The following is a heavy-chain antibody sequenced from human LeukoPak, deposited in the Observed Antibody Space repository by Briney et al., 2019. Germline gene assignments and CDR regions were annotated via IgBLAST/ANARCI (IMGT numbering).Heavy chain of an antibody. CDR1: GGTFSSYA. J-gene: IGHJ4*02. V-gene: IGHV1-69*13. CDR3: ARHPLRITMVRGSFDY. D-gene: IGHD3-10*01. CDR2: IIPIFGTA. Sequence: ASVKVSCKASGGTFSSYAISWVRQAPGQGLEWMGGIIPIFGTANYAQKFQGRVTITADESTSTAYMELSSLRSEDTAVYYCARHPLRITMVRGSFDYWGQGTLVTVSS.